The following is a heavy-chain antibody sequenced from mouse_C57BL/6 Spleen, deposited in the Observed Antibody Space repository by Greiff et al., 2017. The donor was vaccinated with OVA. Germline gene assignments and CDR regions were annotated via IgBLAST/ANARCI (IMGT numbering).Heavy chain of an antibody. V-gene: IGHV5-17*01. J-gene: IGHJ4*01. Sequence: VKLQQSGAGLVKPGSSLKLSCAASGFTFSVYGMHWVCQAPEKGLEWVAYISSGSSTIYYADTVKGRFTISRDNAKNTLFLQMTILMSEDTAMYYCASECRELYYYATGCWGEGTSVTDSS. CDR2: ISSGSSTI. CDR3: ASECRELYYYATGC. D-gene: IGHD6-1*01. CDR1: GFTFSVYG.